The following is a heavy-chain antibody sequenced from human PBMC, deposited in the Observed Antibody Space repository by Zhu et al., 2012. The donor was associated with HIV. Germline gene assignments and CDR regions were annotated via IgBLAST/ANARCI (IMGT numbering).Heavy chain of an antibody. CDR1: GESFNGHY. V-gene: IGHV4-34*01. D-gene: IGHD2-15*01. CDR2: INHRGTT. J-gene: IGHJ5*02. Sequence: QVQLQQWGAGLLKPSETLSLTCAVYGESFNGHYWTWIRQPPGKGLEWIGEINHRGTTNYNPSLKSRVTISVDTSKKQFSLRLSSVTAADTAVYYCARRGVAATGGWFDPGARERWSPSPQ. CDR3: ARRGVAATGGWFDP.